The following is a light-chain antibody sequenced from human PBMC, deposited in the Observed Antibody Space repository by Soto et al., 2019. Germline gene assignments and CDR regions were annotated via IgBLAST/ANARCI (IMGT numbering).Light chain of an antibody. CDR1: QTISNW. CDR3: QQYSIYPYT. CDR2: DAS. J-gene: IGKJ2*01. V-gene: IGKV1-5*01. Sequence: DIQMTQSPSTLSASVGDSVTITCRASQTISNWLAWYQQKPGKAPKLLIYDASSLPSGVPPRFSGSGFGTDFTLTISSLQPGDFATYYCQQYSIYPYTFGQGTALEIK.